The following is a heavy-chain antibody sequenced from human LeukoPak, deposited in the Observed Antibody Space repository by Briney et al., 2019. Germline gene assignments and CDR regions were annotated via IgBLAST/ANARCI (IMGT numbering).Heavy chain of an antibody. CDR2: INPSGGGS. CDR1: GYTFTDYF. V-gene: IGHV1-46*01. Sequence: APVKVSSTASGYTFTDYFIHSVRQAPGQGLEWMGIINPSGGGSSYAQKFQGRVTITRDTSTSTVYMQLSSVRSEDTALFYCARGSATASYDFDYWGQGTLVTVSS. D-gene: IGHD6-13*01. CDR3: ARGSATASYDFDY. J-gene: IGHJ4*02.